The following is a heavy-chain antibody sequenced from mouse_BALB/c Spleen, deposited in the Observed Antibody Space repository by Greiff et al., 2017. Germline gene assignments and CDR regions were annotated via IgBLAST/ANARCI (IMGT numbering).Heavy chain of an antibody. Sequence: EVQRVESGGGLVQPGGSLRLSCATSGFTFTDYYMSWVRQPPGKALEWLGFIRNKANGYTTEYSASVKGRFTISRDNSQSILYLQMNTLRAEDSATYYCARDIVSSGYDYWGQGTLVTVSA. J-gene: IGHJ3*01. D-gene: IGHD3-1*01. CDR1: GFTFTDYY. CDR3: ARDIVSSGYDY. CDR2: IRNKANGYTT. V-gene: IGHV7-3*02.